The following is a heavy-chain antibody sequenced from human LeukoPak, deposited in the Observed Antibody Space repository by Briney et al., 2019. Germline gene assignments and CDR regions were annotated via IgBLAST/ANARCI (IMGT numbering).Heavy chain of an antibody. D-gene: IGHD2-15*01. Sequence: GESLKISCKGSGYSFTSYWIGWVLQMPGKGLEWMGIIYPGDSDTRYSPSFQGQVTISADKSISTAYLQWSSLKASDTAMYYCARPYCSGGSCYSWWFDPWGQGTLVTVSS. J-gene: IGHJ5*02. CDR3: ARPYCSGGSCYSWWFDP. V-gene: IGHV5-51*01. CDR2: IYPGDSDT. CDR1: GYSFTSYW.